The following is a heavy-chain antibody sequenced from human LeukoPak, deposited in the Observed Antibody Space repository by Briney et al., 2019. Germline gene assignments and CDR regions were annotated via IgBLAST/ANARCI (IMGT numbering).Heavy chain of an antibody. D-gene: IGHD6-19*01. CDR2: ISSSSSYI. V-gene: IGHV3-21*01. Sequence: GGSLGLSCAASGFTFSSYSMNWVRQAPGKGLEWVSSISSSSSYIYYADSVKGRFTISRDNAKNSLYLQMNSLRAEDTAVYYCARDPVAGSFDYWGQGTLVTVSS. CDR1: GFTFSSYS. J-gene: IGHJ4*02. CDR3: ARDPVAGSFDY.